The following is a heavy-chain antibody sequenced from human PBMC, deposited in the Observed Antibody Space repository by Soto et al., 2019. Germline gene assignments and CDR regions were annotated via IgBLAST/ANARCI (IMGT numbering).Heavy chain of an antibody. CDR1: GDSVSNDNYY. V-gene: IGHV4-61*01. D-gene: IGHD3-16*01. CDR3: ARSQRGRTALTFDY. CDR2: IYYSGTT. J-gene: IGHJ4*02. Sequence: PSETLSLTCAVSGDSVSNDNYYWSWIRQPPGKGLEWIGYIYYSGTTNYNSYLKGRLSLSVDMSKNQFSLKLASVTAADTAVYFCARSQRGRTALTFDYWGQGALVTVSS.